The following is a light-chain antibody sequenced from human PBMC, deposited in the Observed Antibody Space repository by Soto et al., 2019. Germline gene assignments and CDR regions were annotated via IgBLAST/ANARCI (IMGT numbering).Light chain of an antibody. CDR1: QSVGRN. J-gene: IGKJ4*02. CDR2: AAS. V-gene: IGKV3-15*01. Sequence: EMVMTQSPVTLSLSPGERAPLSCRASQSVGRNLTWYQQKPGQAPRLLIYAASNRSTGVPARFSGSGSGTEFGLALSSLQAEDFAIYHCQQSGGRPPAFGGGPKVEVK. CDR3: QQSGGRPPA.